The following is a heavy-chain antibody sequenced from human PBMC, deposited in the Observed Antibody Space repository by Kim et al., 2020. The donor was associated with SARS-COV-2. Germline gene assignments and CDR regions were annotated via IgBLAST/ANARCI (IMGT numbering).Heavy chain of an antibody. V-gene: IGHV3-33*05. CDR1: GVTFSSYG. J-gene: IGHJ4*02. Sequence: GGSLRLSCAASGVTFSSYGMHWVRQAPGKGLEWVAVISYDGSNKYYADSVKGRFTISRDNSKNTLYLQMNSLRAEDTAVYYCARDDQYCSGGSCYSLRGILRTGHFDYWGQGTLVTVSS. D-gene: IGHD2-15*01. CDR2: ISYDGSNK. CDR3: ARDDQYCSGGSCYSLRGILRTGHFDY.